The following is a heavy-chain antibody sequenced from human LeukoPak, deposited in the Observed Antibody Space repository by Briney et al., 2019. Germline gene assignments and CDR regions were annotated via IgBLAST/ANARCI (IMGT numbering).Heavy chain of an antibody. CDR2: MNPNSGGT. V-gene: IGHV1-2*02. J-gene: IGHJ4*02. CDR1: GYTFTDYY. Sequence: ASVKVSCKASGYTFTDYYIHWGRQAPGQGLEWMAWMNPNSGGTSYAQKFQGRVTMTRDTSISTAYMELSRLRFDDTAVYYCARNKEGKSLDYWGQGTLVTVSS. CDR3: ARNKEGKSLDY.